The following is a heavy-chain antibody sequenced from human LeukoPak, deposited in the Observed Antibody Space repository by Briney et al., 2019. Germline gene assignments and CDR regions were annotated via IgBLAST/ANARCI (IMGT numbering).Heavy chain of an antibody. V-gene: IGHV4-39*01. CDR2: IYYSGST. Sequence: SETLSLTCTVSGGSISSNSYYWGWIRHPPGKGLEWIESIYYSGSTYYNPSLKSRVTISVDTSKNQFSLKLSSVTAADTAVYYCARLYSYLVYYFDYWGQGTLVTVSS. CDR1: GGSISSNSYY. CDR3: ARLYSYLVYYFDY. D-gene: IGHD5-18*01. J-gene: IGHJ4*02.